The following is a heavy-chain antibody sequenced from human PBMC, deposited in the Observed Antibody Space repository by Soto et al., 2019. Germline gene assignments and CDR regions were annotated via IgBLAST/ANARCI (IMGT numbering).Heavy chain of an antibody. Sequence: QLQLQESGPGLVKPSETLSLTCTVSGGSISSSSYYWGWIRQPPGKGLEWIGSIYYSGSTYYNPSLKCRVTISVDTSKNQFSLKLSSVTAADTAVYYCAGGRGDYYYGMDVWGQGTTVTVSS. CDR2: IYYSGST. V-gene: IGHV4-39*01. J-gene: IGHJ6*02. CDR3: AGGRGDYYYGMDV. D-gene: IGHD3-10*01. CDR1: GGSISSSSYY.